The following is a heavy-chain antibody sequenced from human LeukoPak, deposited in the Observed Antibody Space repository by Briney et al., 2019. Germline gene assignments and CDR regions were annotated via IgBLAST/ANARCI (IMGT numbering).Heavy chain of an antibody. CDR1: GYTFTGYY. Sequence: ASVKVSCKASGYTFTGYYMHWVRQAPGQGLEWMGWINPNSGGTNYAQKFQGRVTMTEDTSTDTAYMELSSLRSEDTAVYYCATLYGLTGDYWGQGTLVTVSS. D-gene: IGHD3-10*01. CDR2: INPNSGGT. CDR3: ATLYGLTGDY. V-gene: IGHV1-2*02. J-gene: IGHJ4*02.